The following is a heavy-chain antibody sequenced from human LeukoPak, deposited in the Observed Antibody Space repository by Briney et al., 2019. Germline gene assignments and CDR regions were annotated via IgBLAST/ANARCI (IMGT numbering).Heavy chain of an antibody. Sequence: PSETLSLTCAVSDVSISDYYWSWIRQPPGKGLEWIGYIYHTGDSNQNPSLKGRVTVTLDTPKNQVSLKVTSVTAADTAVYYCARHAFASPLDIWGQGTLVTVSS. V-gene: IGHV4-59*08. D-gene: IGHD2-21*01. J-gene: IGHJ4*02. CDR3: ARHAFASPLDI. CDR1: DVSISDYY. CDR2: IYHTGDS.